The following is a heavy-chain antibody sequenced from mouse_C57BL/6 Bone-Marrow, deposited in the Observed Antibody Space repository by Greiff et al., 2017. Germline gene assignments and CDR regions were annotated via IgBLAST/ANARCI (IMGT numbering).Heavy chain of an antibody. V-gene: IGHV1-61*01. CDR1: GYTFTSYW. J-gene: IGHJ3*01. CDR3: ARWGMVTTEAY. CDR2: IYPSDSDT. D-gene: IGHD2-2*01. Sequence: QVQLQQPGADLVRPGSSVKLSCKASGYTFTSYWMDWVKQRPGQGLEWIGNIYPSDSDTHYNQKFKDKATLTVDKSSSTAYMQLSSLTSEASAVYDCARWGMVTTEAYWGQGTLVTVSA.